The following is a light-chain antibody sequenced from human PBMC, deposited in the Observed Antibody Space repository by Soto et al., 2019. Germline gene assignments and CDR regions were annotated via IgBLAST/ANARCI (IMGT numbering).Light chain of an antibody. J-gene: IGKJ1*01. Sequence: EIQMTQSTSSLSASVGDRVTSTGLASQSISSYLNWYQQKPGKANKLLIYDASSLQSGVPSRFSGSGSGTEFTLTISSLQPDDFGTYYCQEYNSYTGTVGPGTKVEIK. CDR1: QSISSY. CDR3: QEYNSYTGT. CDR2: DAS. V-gene: IGKV1-5*01.